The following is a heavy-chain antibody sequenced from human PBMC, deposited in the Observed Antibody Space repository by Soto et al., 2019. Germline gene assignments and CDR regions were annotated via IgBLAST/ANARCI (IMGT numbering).Heavy chain of an antibody. V-gene: IGHV4-39*01. CDR3: ATRTNRTLYYYYYMDV. J-gene: IGHJ6*03. CDR2: IYYSGST. CDR1: GCSISSSSYY. Sequence: QLQLQESGPGLVKPSETLSLTCTVSGCSISSSSYYWGWIRQPPGKGLEWIGSIYYSGSTYYNPSLKSRVTISVDTSKNQFSLKLSSVTAADTAVYYCATRTNRTLYYYYYMDVWGKGTTVTVSS.